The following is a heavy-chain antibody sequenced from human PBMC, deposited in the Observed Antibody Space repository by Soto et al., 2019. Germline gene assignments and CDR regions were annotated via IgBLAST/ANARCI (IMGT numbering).Heavy chain of an antibody. V-gene: IGHV3-30*18. CDR2: ISYDGSNK. J-gene: IGHJ4*02. Sequence: QVQLVESGGGVVQPGRSLRLSCAASGFTFSSYGMHWVRQAPGKGLEWVAVISYDGSNKYYADSVKGRFTISRDNSKNTLYLQMNSLRAEDTPVYYCAKDRGGVDRLRLLDYWGQGTLVTVSS. D-gene: IGHD3-10*01. CDR1: GFTFSSYG. CDR3: AKDRGGVDRLRLLDY.